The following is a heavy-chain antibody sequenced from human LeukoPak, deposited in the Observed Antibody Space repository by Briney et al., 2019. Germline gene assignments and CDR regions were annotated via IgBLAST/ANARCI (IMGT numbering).Heavy chain of an antibody. CDR1: GFVFGHSW. Sequence: GSLRLSCEASGFVFGHSWMSWVRQAPGKGLEWVANINLDGSEINYLDSLTGRLTISRDNAKDSLYLQMNGLRAEDTAVYFCVRDRGYSTFDYWGQGTLVTVSS. CDR3: VRDRGYSTFDY. CDR2: INLDGSEI. D-gene: IGHD3-22*01. V-gene: IGHV3-7*03. J-gene: IGHJ4*02.